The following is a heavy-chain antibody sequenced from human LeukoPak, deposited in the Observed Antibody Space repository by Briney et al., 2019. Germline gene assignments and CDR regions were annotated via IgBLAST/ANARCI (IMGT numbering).Heavy chain of an antibody. CDR3: ARAVGWEPPAGYYYYYMDV. CDR1: GGSFSGYY. CDR2: INHSGST. Sequence: SETLSLTCAVYGGSFSGYYWSWIRQPPGKGLEWIGEINHSGSTNYNPSLKSRVTISVDTSKNQFSLKLSSVTAADTAVYYCARAVGWEPPAGYYYYYMDVWGKGTTVTISS. V-gene: IGHV4-34*01. D-gene: IGHD1-26*01. J-gene: IGHJ6*03.